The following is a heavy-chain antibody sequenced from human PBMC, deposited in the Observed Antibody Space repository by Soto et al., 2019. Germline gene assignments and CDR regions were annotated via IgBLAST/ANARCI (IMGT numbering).Heavy chain of an antibody. CDR3: ARHNYDSSGTAVDV. Sequence: SETLSLTCTVSGGYISSGGYYWSWIRQHPGKGLEWIGYIYYSGSTYYNPSLKSRVTISVDTSKNQFSLKLSSVTAADTAVYYCARHNYDSSGTAVDVWGQGTTVTVSS. D-gene: IGHD3-22*01. CDR1: GGYISSGGYY. CDR2: IYYSGST. V-gene: IGHV4-31*03. J-gene: IGHJ6*02.